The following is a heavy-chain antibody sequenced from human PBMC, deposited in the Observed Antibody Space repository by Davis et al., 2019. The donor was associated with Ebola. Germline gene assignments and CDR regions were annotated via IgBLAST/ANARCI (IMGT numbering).Heavy chain of an antibody. CDR1: GLTFGDYA. D-gene: IGHD6-6*01. J-gene: IGHJ6*02. CDR2: IRSKGYGGKT. CDR3: TRDLKQPRPSYYYGMDV. V-gene: IGHV3-49*04. Sequence: GESLKISCTASGLTFGDYAMNWVRRAPGKGLEWVGFIRSKGYGGKTGYAASVKGRFTISRDDSKSTAYLQMNSLKTEDKAVYYCTRDLKQPRPSYYYGMDVWGQGTTVTVSS.